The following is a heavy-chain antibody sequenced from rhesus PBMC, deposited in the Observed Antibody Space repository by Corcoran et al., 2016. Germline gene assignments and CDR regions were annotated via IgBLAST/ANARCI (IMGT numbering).Heavy chain of an antibody. CDR3: ARGIFGPFDS. D-gene: IGHD3-3*01. CDR1: GGSISDDYY. Sequence: QVQLQESGPGLVKPSETLSLTCAVSGGSISDDYYWSWIRQPPGKGLEWIGYIYGSGGGTNYNPSLKSRVTISTDTSKNQFSLKLSSVTAADTAVYYCARGIFGPFDSWGQGVVVTVSS. V-gene: IGHV4-106*01. CDR2: IYGSGGGT. J-gene: IGHJ6*01.